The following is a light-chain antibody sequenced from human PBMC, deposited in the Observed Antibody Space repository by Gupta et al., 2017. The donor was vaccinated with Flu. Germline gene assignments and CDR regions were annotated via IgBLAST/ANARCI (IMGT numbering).Light chain of an antibody. CDR2: KVT. CDR3: CAFANSGSWV. CDR1: SSDVGADDL. Sequence: SALTQPASVSGSPGPSVTISCAGTSSDVGADDLVSWHQQHPGKAPKLMMYKVTNRASGVSDRFSGSRSGNTASLTISGRQAEDEADYYSCAFANSGSWVFGGGTKVTVL. J-gene: IGLJ3*02. V-gene: IGLV2-14*01.